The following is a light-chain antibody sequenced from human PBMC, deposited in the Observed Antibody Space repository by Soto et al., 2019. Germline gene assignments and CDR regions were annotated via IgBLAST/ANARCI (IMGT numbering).Light chain of an antibody. Sequence: EILMTQSPATLSVSPGERATLSCRASQSVSSNLAWYQQKPGQAPRRLIYGASTRATGIPARFSGSGSGTEFTLTISSLQSEDFAVYYCQQYNNWPPWTFGQGTKVEIK. V-gene: IGKV3-15*01. CDR2: GAS. J-gene: IGKJ1*01. CDR3: QQYNNWPPWT. CDR1: QSVSSN.